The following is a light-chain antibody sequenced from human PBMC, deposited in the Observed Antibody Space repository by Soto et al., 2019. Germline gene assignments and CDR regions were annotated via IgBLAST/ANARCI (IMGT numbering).Light chain of an antibody. V-gene: IGKV1-17*01. Sequence: IPITKTPSSLSASVGARVAITCRASQGIRNDLGWYQQKPGKAPKRLIYAASSLQSGVPSRFGGSGSRTEFTLTISSMPPEDVATYYCLQHNSHLAFGQGTKVDIK. CDR3: LQHNSHLA. J-gene: IGKJ1*01. CDR1: QGIRND. CDR2: AAS.